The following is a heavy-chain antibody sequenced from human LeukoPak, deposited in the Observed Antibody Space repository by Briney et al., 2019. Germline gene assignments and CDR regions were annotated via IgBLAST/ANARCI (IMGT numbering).Heavy chain of an antibody. D-gene: IGHD1-26*01. J-gene: IGHJ4*02. CDR1: GGSISSYY. CDR2: ISYSGST. V-gene: IGHV4-59*01. Sequence: SETLSLTCTVSGGSISSYYWSWIRQPPGKGLEWIGYISYSGSTDSNPSLKSRVTISIDTSKNQFSLKLTSVTAADTAVYYCARSGLHSGSYDYWGQGTLVTVCS. CDR3: ARSGLHSGSYDY.